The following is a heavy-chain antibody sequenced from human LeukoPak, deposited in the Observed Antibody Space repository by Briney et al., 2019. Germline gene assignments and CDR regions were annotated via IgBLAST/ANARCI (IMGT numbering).Heavy chain of an antibody. CDR1: GYSVSNHW. D-gene: IGHD6-19*01. CDR2: IYLGDSET. CDR3: ARHPTYTRGWPLDF. V-gene: IGHV5-51*01. J-gene: IGHJ4*02. Sequence: GESLKISCQDFGYSVSNHWIGWVRQMPGKGLEWMGIIYLGDSETRYSPSSQGQVTITADKSISTAYLQWSSLKASDTAIYYCARHPTYTRGWPLDFWGQGTLVTVSS.